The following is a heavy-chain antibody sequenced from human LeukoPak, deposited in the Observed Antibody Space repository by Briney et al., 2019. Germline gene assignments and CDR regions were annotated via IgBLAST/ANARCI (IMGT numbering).Heavy chain of an antibody. J-gene: IGHJ5*02. CDR3: AREVGYSSSYYGRFDP. CDR1: GYTFTGYY. CDR2: VNPNNGVP. D-gene: IGHD2-2*01. V-gene: IGHV1-2*02. Sequence: SVKVSCKPSGYTFTGYYMHWVRQAPGQGLEWMGRVNPNNGVPNYAQKFQGRVTMTRDTAISTFYMELSSLRSDDTALYFCAREVGYSSSYYGRFDPWGQGTLVIVSS.